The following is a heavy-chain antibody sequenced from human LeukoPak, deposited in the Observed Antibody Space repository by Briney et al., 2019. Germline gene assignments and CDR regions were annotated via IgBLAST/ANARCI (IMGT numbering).Heavy chain of an antibody. CDR1: GFIFSSYE. V-gene: IGHV3-48*03. D-gene: IGHD1-1*01. CDR3: VRDQGTWEYDF. J-gene: IGHJ4*02. Sequence: PGGSLRLSCAAPGFIFSSYEMNWVRQAPGKGLEWVSYINSGGSSIYYAVSVRGRFTISRDNAKNSLYLQMNTLRAEDTAVYYCVRDQGTWEYDFWGQGTLVTVSS. CDR2: INSGGSSI.